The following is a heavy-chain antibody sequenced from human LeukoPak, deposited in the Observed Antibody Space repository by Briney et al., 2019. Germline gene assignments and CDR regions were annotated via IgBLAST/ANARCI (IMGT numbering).Heavy chain of an antibody. V-gene: IGHV4-61*01. CDR1: GGAINTVSYY. CDR3: ARDGGSGEFDY. J-gene: IGHJ4*02. D-gene: IGHD3-16*01. CDR2: VYYSGST. Sequence: PSETLSLTCSISGGAINTVSYYWSWIRKPPGKGLEWIGSVYYSGSTNYNHSLKSRVIISVDTSKNQFSLKLSSVTAADTAVYYCARDGGSGEFDYWGQGTLVTVSS.